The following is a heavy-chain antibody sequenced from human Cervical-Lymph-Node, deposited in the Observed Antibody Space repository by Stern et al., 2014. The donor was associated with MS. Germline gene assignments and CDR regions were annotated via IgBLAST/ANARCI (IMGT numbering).Heavy chain of an antibody. Sequence: EVQLVESGAEVKKPGESLKISCLGSGYTFSSYWIAWVRQRPGKGLEWMGTIYPGDSDSPYSPSFPGQVTISADKSINTAYLQWSSLKASDTAMYYCARLDTRSYFYWGQGTLVTVSS. J-gene: IGHJ4*02. CDR3: ARLDTRSYFY. CDR1: GYTFSSYW. D-gene: IGHD2-2*01. CDR2: IYPGDSDS. V-gene: IGHV5-51*01.